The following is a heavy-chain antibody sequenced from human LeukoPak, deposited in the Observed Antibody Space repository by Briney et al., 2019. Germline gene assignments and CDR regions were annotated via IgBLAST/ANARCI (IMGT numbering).Heavy chain of an antibody. Sequence: SETLSLTCTVSGGSISSYYWNWIRQPPGKGLEWIGYIYYSGSTNYNPSLKSRVTISVDTSKNQFSLKLSSVTAADTAVYYCARQNLDCSGGSCYGKYYFDYWGQGTLVTVSS. V-gene: IGHV4-59*08. CDR3: ARQNLDCSGGSCYGKYYFDY. CDR1: GGSISSYY. CDR2: IYYSGST. J-gene: IGHJ4*02. D-gene: IGHD2-15*01.